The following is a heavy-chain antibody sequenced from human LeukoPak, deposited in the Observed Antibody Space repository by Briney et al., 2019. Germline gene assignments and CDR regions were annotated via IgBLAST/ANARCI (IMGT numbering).Heavy chain of an antibody. CDR2: ISYDGSNK. D-gene: IGHD6-19*01. Sequence: PGGSLRLSCAASGFTFSSYAMHWVRQAPGKGLEWVAVISYDGSNKYYADSVKGRFTISRDNSKNTLYLQMNSLRAEDTAVYYCARESGYSSGKNFDYWGQGTLVTVSS. CDR3: ARESGYSSGKNFDY. CDR1: GFTFSSYA. J-gene: IGHJ4*02. V-gene: IGHV3-30*01.